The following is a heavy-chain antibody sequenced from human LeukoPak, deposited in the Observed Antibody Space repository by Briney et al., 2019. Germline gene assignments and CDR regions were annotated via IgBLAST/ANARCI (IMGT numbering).Heavy chain of an antibody. CDR2: INQDGSEK. Sequence: GGSLRLACAASGFTSSSFWMSWVRQAPGKGLEWVANINQDGSEKYYVDSVKGRFNISRDNAKNSLYLQMNSLKAEDTAVYYCARDIDDSSGYYDYWGQGTLVTVSS. CDR3: ARDIDDSSGYYDY. CDR1: GFTSSSFW. D-gene: IGHD3-22*01. V-gene: IGHV3-7*01. J-gene: IGHJ4*02.